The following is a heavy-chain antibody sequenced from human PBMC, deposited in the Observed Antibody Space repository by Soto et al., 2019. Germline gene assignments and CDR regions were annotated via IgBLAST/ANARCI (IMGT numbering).Heavy chain of an antibody. V-gene: IGHV1-18*01. CDR2: ISAHYGNT. Sequence: QVHLVQSGAEVKKPGASVKVSCKGSGYTFTSYGITWVRQAPGQGLEWMGWISAHYGNTNYAQKLQGRVTVTRDTSTSTAYMELRSLRSDVTAVYYCARGRYGDYWGQGALVTVSS. CDR1: GYTFTSYG. J-gene: IGHJ4*02. CDR3: ARGRYGDY. D-gene: IGHD1-1*01.